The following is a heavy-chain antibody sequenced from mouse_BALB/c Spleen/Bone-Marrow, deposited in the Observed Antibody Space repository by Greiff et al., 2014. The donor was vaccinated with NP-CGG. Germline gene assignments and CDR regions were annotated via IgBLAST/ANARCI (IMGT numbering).Heavy chain of an antibody. J-gene: IGHJ2*01. CDR2: INPSNGRT. CDR1: GYTFTSYW. CDR3: ARCYYGNYFDY. V-gene: IGHV1S81*02. Sequence: LVESGAELVKPGASMKLTCKASGYTFTSYWMHWVKQRPGQGLEWIGEINPSNGRTNYNEKFKSKATLTVDKSSSTAYMQLSSLTSEDSAVYYCARCYYGNYFDYWGQGTTLTVSS. D-gene: IGHD2-1*01.